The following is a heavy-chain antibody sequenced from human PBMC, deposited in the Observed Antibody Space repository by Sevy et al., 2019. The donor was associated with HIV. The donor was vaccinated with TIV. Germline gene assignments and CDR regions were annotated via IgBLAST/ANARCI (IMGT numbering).Heavy chain of an antibody. Sequence: GGSLRLSCAASGFTFSSYSMNWVRQAPGKGLEWVSSISSSSSYIYYADSVMGRFTISRDNAKNSLYLQMNSLRAEDTAVYYCARDTSSKPTYYFDYWGQGTLVTVSS. V-gene: IGHV3-21*01. CDR1: GFTFSSYS. D-gene: IGHD6-13*01. CDR2: ISSSSSYI. CDR3: ARDTSSKPTYYFDY. J-gene: IGHJ4*02.